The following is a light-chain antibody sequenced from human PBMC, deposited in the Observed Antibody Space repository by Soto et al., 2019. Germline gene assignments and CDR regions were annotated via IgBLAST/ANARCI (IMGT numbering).Light chain of an antibody. CDR2: EDT. CDR3: QAWDSGTAV. J-gene: IGLJ1*01. Sequence: SYELTQPPSVSVSPGQTASITCSGDKLGGRFVCWYQQKPGQSPVLVMYEDTKRPSGIPERFSGSNSGNTAILTISGTLAMDEADYYCQAWDSGTAVFGTGTKLTVL. V-gene: IGLV3-1*01. CDR1: KLGGRF.